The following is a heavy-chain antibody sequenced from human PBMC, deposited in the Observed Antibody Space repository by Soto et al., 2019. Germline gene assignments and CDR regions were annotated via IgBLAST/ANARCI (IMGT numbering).Heavy chain of an antibody. J-gene: IGHJ6*02. V-gene: IGHV3-30-3*01. CDR1: GFTFSSYA. Sequence: PGGSLRLSCAAPGFTFSSYAMHWVRQAPGKGLEWVAVISYDGSNKYYADSVKGRFTISRDNSKNTLYLQMNSLRAEDTAVYYCAREALNYYYGMDVWGQGTTVTVSS. D-gene: IGHD3-9*01. CDR3: AREALNYYYGMDV. CDR2: ISYDGSNK.